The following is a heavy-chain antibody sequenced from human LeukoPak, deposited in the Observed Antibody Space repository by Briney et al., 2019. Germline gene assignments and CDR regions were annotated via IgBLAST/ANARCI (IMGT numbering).Heavy chain of an antibody. Sequence: SETLSLTCTVSGGSISSYYWSWIRQPAGKGLEWIGRIYTSGSTNYNPSLKSRVTMSVDTSKNQFSLKLSSVTAADTAVYYCARGLDTVGELLQPFDYWGQGTLVTVSS. CDR1: GGSISSYY. CDR2: IYTSGST. J-gene: IGHJ4*02. D-gene: IGHD1-26*01. V-gene: IGHV4-4*07. CDR3: ARGLDTVGELLQPFDY.